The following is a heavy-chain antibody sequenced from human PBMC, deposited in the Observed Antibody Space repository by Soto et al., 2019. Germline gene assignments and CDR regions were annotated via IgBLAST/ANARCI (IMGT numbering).Heavy chain of an antibody. J-gene: IGHJ4*02. CDR1: GYTFTSYX. CDR2: ISAYNGNT. V-gene: IGHV1-18*01. D-gene: IGHD3-16*01. CDR3: ARRVLYFDY. Sequence: XAXGYTFTSYXXXWVRQAXGQGLEWMGWISAYNGNTNYAQKLQGXVXXXXXXXXXXXXXXXRSLRSDDTAVYYCARRVLYFDYWGQGTLVTVSS.